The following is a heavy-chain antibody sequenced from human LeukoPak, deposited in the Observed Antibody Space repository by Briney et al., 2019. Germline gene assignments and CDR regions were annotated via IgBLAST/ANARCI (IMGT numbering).Heavy chain of an antibody. J-gene: IGHJ6*02. CDR1: GFTFSSYW. D-gene: IGHD3-10*01. CDR3: AREVVPGSRGKITCYYCSMDV. V-gene: IGHV3-7*01. Sequence: GGSLRLSCAASGFTFSSYWMSWVRQAPGKGLEWVANIKQDGSEKYYVDSVKGRFTISRDNAKNSLYLQMNSLRAEDTAVYYCAREVVPGSRGKITCYYCSMDVWGQGTTVTVSS. CDR2: IKQDGSEK.